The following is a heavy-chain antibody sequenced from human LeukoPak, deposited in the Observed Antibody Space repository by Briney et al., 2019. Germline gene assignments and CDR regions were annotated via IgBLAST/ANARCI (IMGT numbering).Heavy chain of an antibody. Sequence: GGSLRLSCAVSGFTISSFWMSWVRQAPGKGLEWVSAISGSGGSTYYADSVKGRFTISRDNSKNTLYLQMNSLRAEDTAVYYCAKGPSLYYFDYWGQGTLVTVSS. D-gene: IGHD3-10*01. J-gene: IGHJ4*02. CDR2: ISGSGGST. CDR1: GFTISSFW. V-gene: IGHV3-23*01. CDR3: AKGPSLYYFDY.